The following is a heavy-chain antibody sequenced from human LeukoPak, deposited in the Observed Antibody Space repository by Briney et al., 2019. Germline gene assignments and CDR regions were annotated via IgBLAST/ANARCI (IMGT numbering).Heavy chain of an antibody. D-gene: IGHD3-9*01. CDR2: ISQSGADV. V-gene: IGHV3-11*01. CDR1: GFTFSDYY. Sequence: GGSLRLSCAASGFTFSDYYMNWIRQAPGKGLEYIAYISQSGADVSYADSVNGRFTVSRDNAKNAVFLQMNSLTAEDTAVYYCASVARLLADWGQGTLVTVSS. J-gene: IGHJ4*02. CDR3: ASVARLLAD.